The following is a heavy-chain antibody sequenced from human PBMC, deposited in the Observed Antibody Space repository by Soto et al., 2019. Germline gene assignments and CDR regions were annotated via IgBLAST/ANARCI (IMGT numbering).Heavy chain of an antibody. Sequence: GGSLRLSCAASGFTFSSYAMSWVRQAPGKGLEWVSAISGGGGSTYYADSVKGRSTISRDNSKNTLFLQMNGLKSEDTAVYYCATHNSTNKNWIDSWGQGTLVTVSS. CDR1: GFTFSSYA. J-gene: IGHJ5*01. CDR2: ISGGGGST. V-gene: IGHV3-23*01. CDR3: ATHNSTNKNWIDS. D-gene: IGHD2-8*01.